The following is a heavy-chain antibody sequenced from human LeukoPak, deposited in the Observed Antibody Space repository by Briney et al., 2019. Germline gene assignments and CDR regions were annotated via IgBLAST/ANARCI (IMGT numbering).Heavy chain of an antibody. CDR1: GFTFSKYW. D-gene: IGHD6-19*01. Sequence: GGSLRLSCAASGFTFSKYWMLWVGQAPGKGLESLSRINTAGTVTTYADSVKGRFTVSRDDADNTMFLQMNSVRDEDTAVYYCATKQWLAPPPDSWGQGTPVTVSS. CDR2: INTAGTVT. J-gene: IGHJ4*02. V-gene: IGHV3-74*01. CDR3: ATKQWLAPPPDS.